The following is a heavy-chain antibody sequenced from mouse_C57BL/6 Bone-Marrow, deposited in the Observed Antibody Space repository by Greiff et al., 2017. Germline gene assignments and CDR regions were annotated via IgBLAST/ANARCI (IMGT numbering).Heavy chain of an antibody. D-gene: IGHD2-4*01. V-gene: IGHV10-1*01. CDR3: VRLDYDHPDV. Sequence: EVKLVESGGGLVQPKGSLKLSCAASGFSFNTYAMNWVRQAPGKGLEWVARIRSKSNNYATYYADSVKDRFTISRDDSESMLYLQMNNLKTEDTAMYYCVRLDYDHPDVWGTGTTVTVSS. CDR2: IRSKSNNYAT. CDR1: GFSFNTYA. J-gene: IGHJ1*03.